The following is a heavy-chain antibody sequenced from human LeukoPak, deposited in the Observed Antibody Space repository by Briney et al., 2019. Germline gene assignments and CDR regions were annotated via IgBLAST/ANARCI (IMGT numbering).Heavy chain of an antibody. CDR3: ARGGYCSSTSCYDYYYYMDV. CDR2: INHSGST. V-gene: IGHV4-34*01. J-gene: IGHJ6*03. CDR1: GGSFSGYY. Sequence: PSETLSLTCAVYGGSFSGYYWNWIRQPPGKGLEWIGEINHSGSTNYNPSLKSRVTISVDTSKSQFSLNLGSVTAADTAVYYCARGGYCSSTSCYDYYYYMDVWGKGTTVTVSS. D-gene: IGHD2-2*01.